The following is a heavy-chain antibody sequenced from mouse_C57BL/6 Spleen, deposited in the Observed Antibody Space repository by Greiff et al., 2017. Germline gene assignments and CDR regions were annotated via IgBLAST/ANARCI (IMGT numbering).Heavy chain of an antibody. CDR2: IYPGDGDT. Sequence: VQLQQSGPELVKPGASVKISCEASGYAFSSSWMNWVKQRPGKGLEWIGRIYPGDGDTNYNGKFKGKATLTADKSSSTAYLQLSSLTSEDSAVYFCARLPYDGYYYFDYWGQGTTLTVSS. J-gene: IGHJ2*01. CDR3: ARLPYDGYYYFDY. D-gene: IGHD2-3*01. CDR1: GYAFSSSW. V-gene: IGHV1-82*01.